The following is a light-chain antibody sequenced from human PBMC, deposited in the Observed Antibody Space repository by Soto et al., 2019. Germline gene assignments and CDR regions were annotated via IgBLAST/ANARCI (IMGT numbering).Light chain of an antibody. Sequence: EIVMTQSPATLSVSTGERATLSCRASQTVSRNLAWYQQRPGQAPRLLIYGASTRATGIPARFSGSGSGTDFTLTISSLEPEDFAVYYCQQRSNWPPITFGQGTRLEIK. V-gene: IGKV3-15*01. CDR3: QQRSNWPPIT. J-gene: IGKJ5*01. CDR2: GAS. CDR1: QTVSRN.